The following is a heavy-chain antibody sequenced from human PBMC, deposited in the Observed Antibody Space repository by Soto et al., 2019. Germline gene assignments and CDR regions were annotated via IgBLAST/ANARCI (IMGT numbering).Heavy chain of an antibody. D-gene: IGHD3-16*01. CDR2: VNPDTGVA. Sequence: GASVKVSCKASGYTFTDYFVHWVHLAPGQGLEWMGWVNPDTGVATFPQKFQGRVTVTRDASINTDYMELTHLTSEDTGIYYCARDPIRGGVPYFFDFWGRGTPVTVYS. CDR3: ARDPIRGGVPYFFDF. CDR1: GYTFTDYF. J-gene: IGHJ4*02. V-gene: IGHV1-2*02.